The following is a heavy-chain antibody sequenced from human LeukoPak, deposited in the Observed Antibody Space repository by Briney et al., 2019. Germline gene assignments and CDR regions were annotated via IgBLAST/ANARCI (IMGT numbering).Heavy chain of an antibody. CDR3: ARGGQLFDP. J-gene: IGHJ5*02. V-gene: IGHV4-34*01. D-gene: IGHD1-1*01. CDR2: IYHSGST. Sequence: SETLSLTCAVFGGSFSGYFLTWIRQPPGKGLEWIGEIYHSGSTNYNPSLKSRVTISVDKSKNQFSLKLSSVTAADTAVYYCARGGQLFDPWGQGTLVTVSS. CDR1: GGSFSGYF.